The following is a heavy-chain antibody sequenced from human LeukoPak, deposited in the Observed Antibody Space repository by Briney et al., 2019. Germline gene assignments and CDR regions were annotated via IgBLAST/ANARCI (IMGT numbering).Heavy chain of an antibody. CDR1: WFTVSTNY. CDR2: IYSGGST. V-gene: IGHV3-53*01. D-gene: IGHD1-26*01. Sequence: GGSLRLSCAASWFTVSTNYMGWVRQAPGKGLEWVSVIYSGGSTYYADSVKGRFTISRDNSKNTLYLQMNSLRAEDTAVYYCAREIGGALHYFDYWGQGTLVTVSS. J-gene: IGHJ4*02. CDR3: AREIGGALHYFDY.